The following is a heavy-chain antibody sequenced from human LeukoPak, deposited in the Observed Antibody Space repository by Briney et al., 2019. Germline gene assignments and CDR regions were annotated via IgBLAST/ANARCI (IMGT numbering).Heavy chain of an antibody. V-gene: IGHV4-4*07. CDR3: ARENTGSYRPFDY. Sequence: SETLSLTCTVSGGSLSSYYWSWIRQPAGKGLEWIGRIYTSGSTNYSPSLKSRVTMSVDTSKNQFSLRLSSVTAADTAVYYCARENTGSYRPFDYWGQGTLVTVSS. CDR2: IYTSGST. CDR1: GGSLSSYY. D-gene: IGHD1-26*01. J-gene: IGHJ4*02.